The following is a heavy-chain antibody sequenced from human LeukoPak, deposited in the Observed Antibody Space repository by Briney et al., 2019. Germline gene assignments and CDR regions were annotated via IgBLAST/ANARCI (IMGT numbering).Heavy chain of an antibody. CDR2: IYYSGST. J-gene: IGHJ4*02. V-gene: IGHV4-30-4*08. CDR3: AREIAGVAASDFDY. CDR1: GGSISSGDYY. Sequence: SQTLSLTCTVSGGSISSGDYYWSWIRQPPGKGLEWIGYIYYSGSTYYNPSLKSRVTISVDTSKSQFSLKLSSVTAADTAVYYCAREIAGVAASDFDYWGQGTLVTVSS. D-gene: IGHD6-13*01.